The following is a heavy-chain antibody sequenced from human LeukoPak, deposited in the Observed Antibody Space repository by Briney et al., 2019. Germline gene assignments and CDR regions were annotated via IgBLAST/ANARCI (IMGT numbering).Heavy chain of an antibody. Sequence: GGSLRLSCTASGFTFGDYAMSWVRQAPGKGLEWVGFIRSKAYGGTTEYAASVKGRFTISRDDSKSIAYLQMNSLKTEDTAVYYCTRVPDFYDSSGSPDYWGQGTLVTVSS. CDR3: TRVPDFYDSSGSPDY. V-gene: IGHV3-49*04. CDR1: GFTFGDYA. CDR2: IRSKAYGGTT. J-gene: IGHJ4*02. D-gene: IGHD3-22*01.